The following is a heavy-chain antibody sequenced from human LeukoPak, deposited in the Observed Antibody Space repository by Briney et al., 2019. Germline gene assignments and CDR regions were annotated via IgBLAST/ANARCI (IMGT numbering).Heavy chain of an antibody. Sequence: GESLKISCKGSGYSFTSYWIGWVRQMPGKGLEWMGIIYPRDSDTRYSPSFQGQVTISADKSISTAYLQWSSLKASDTAMYYCARRRAAMDPYADYWGQGTLVTVSS. V-gene: IGHV5-51*01. CDR2: IYPRDSDT. CDR3: ARRRAAMDPYADY. CDR1: GYSFTSYW. D-gene: IGHD5-18*01. J-gene: IGHJ4*02.